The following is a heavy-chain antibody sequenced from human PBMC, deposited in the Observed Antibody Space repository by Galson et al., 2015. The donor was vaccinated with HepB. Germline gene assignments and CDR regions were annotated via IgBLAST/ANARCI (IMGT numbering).Heavy chain of an antibody. J-gene: IGHJ3*02. V-gene: IGHV1-46*01. CDR3: ARGNHYYGSGSAAFDI. D-gene: IGHD3-10*01. Sequence: SVKVSCKASGYTFTGYYMHWVRQAPGQGLEWMGIINPSGGSTSYAQKFQGRVTMTRDTSTSTVYMELSSLRSEDTAVYYCARGNHYYGSGSAAFDIWGQGTMVTVSS. CDR1: GYTFTGYY. CDR2: INPSGGST.